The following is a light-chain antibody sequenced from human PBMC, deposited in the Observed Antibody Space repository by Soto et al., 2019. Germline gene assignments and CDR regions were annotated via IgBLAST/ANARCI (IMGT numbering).Light chain of an antibody. CDR3: ATWDGGPSGPFV. J-gene: IGLJ1*01. CDR1: NSNIGSDI. Sequence: QSALTQPPSASGTPGQRATISCCGSNSNIGSDIVNCYQLLPGAAPEVLINTTNQRPSGVPERFSGSKSGTSASLAISGLQSEDEANSSCATWDGGPSGPFVFGNGTKLTVL. CDR2: TTN. V-gene: IGLV1-44*01.